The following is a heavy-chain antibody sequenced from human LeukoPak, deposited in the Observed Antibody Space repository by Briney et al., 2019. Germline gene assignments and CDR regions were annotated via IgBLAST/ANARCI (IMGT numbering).Heavy chain of an antibody. Sequence: GASVKVSCKASGYTFTGYYMHWVRQAPGQGLEWMGWINPNSGGTNYAQKFQGRVTMTRDTSISTAYMELSRLRSDDTAVYYCARDRIVSGSAFDIWGQGTMVTVSS. J-gene: IGHJ3*02. D-gene: IGHD5/OR15-5a*01. CDR3: ARDRIVSGSAFDI. CDR1: GYTFTGYY. V-gene: IGHV1-2*02. CDR2: INPNSGGT.